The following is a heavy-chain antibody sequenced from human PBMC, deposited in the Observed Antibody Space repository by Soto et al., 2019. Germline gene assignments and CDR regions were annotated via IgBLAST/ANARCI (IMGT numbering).Heavy chain of an antibody. V-gene: IGHV1-69*12. Sequence: QVQLVQSGAEVKKPGSSVKVSCKASGGTFSSYAISWVRQAPGQGLEWMGGIIPIFGTANYAQKFQGRVTITADESXSTXYXVLSSLRSEDTAVYYCARESDTYYYDSSGYPGLFDYWGQGTLVTVSS. D-gene: IGHD3-22*01. CDR3: ARESDTYYYDSSGYPGLFDY. CDR1: GGTFSSYA. J-gene: IGHJ4*02. CDR2: IIPIFGTA.